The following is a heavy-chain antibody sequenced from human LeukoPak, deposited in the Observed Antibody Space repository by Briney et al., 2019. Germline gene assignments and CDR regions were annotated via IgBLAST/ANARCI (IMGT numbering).Heavy chain of an antibody. J-gene: IGHJ6*03. D-gene: IGHD1-26*01. V-gene: IGHV1-18*01. CDR3: TRDPPVGPSYYYYYMDV. CDR1: GYTFSSFG. CDR2: ISAYNGNT. Sequence: GASVKVSCKTSGYTFSSFGISWVRQAPGQGLEWMAWISAYNGNTNYAQKFRGRVTVTKDTSTTTAYMELRSLRSDDTAVYYCTRDPPVGPSYYYYYMDVWGKGTTVTVSS.